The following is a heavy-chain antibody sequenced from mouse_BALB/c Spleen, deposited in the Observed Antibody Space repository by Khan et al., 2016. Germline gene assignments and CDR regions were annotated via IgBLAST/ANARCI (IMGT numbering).Heavy chain of an antibody. CDR1: GYTFSTYW. Sequence: QVQLQQSGAELMKPGASVKISCKATGYTFSTYWIEWVKQRPGHGLEWIGEILTGSGSINYNEKFKGKATFTADTSSNTAYMQLSSLTSEDSAVYYCSRGLGRGYFDYWGQGTTLTVSS. J-gene: IGHJ2*01. CDR3: SRGLGRGYFDY. V-gene: IGHV1-9*01. CDR2: ILTGSGSI.